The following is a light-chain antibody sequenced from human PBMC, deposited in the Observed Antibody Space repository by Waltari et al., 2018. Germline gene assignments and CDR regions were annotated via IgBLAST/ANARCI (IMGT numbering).Light chain of an antibody. CDR3: QQLHTYPLT. V-gene: IGKV1-9*01. J-gene: IGKJ4*01. CDR1: QDIAGY. CDR2: VSS. Sequence: IQLTQSPSSLSASVGDRVTITCRASQDIAGYLAWYQQTPGKAPNLLIYVSSTLQSGVPSRVSGSGSGTVFTHTISSLQPEDFATYYCQQLHTYPLTFGGGTTVDI.